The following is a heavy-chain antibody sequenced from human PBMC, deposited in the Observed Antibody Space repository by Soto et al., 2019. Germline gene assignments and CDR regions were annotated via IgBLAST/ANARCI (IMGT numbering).Heavy chain of an antibody. V-gene: IGHV3-33*04. CDR2: VWYDYSSK. D-gene: IGHD3-10*01. CDR3: PREIDTNYDGMDV. Sequence: SRRLSGESAVFTFISFSMNCVRRSPFQRLKWASRVWYDYSSKNYVDSLKGRFTISRDNSKETVYLQMHSLRAEDPGVYYCPREIDTNYDGMDVCRQVNTV. J-gene: IGHJ6*01. CDR1: VFTFISFS.